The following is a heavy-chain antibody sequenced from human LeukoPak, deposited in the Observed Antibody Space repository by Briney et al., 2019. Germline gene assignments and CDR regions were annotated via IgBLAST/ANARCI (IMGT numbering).Heavy chain of an antibody. V-gene: IGHV3-7*01. CDR3: ARVSSRPLRYFDWFGRGYFDY. CDR2: IKQDGSEK. CDR1: GFTFSSYA. D-gene: IGHD3-9*01. Sequence: GGSLRLSCAASGFTFSSYAMSWVRQAPGKGLEWVANIKQDGSEKYYVDSVKGRFTISRDNAKNSLYLQMNSLRAEDTAVYYCARVSSRPLRYFDWFGRGYFDYWGQGTLVTVSS. J-gene: IGHJ4*02.